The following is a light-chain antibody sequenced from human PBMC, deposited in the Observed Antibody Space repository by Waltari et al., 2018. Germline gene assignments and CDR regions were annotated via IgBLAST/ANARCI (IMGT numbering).Light chain of an antibody. V-gene: IGLV2-14*01. CDR1: SSDVGGYKY. CDR2: EVN. J-gene: IGLJ1*01. Sequence: QSALTQPAAVSGSPGQSITISCTGTSSDVGGYKYVSWYQPKPGRAPKLMLYEVNNRPSGVSTRFSGSKSGKTASLTISGLQADDEADYFCSSYTSTGAFVFGTGTTMTVL. CDR3: SSYTSTGAFV.